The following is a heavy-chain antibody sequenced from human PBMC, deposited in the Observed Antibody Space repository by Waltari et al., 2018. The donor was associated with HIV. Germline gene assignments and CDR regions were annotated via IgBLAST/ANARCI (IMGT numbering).Heavy chain of an antibody. CDR3: ATFPWTYASGIYSDY. J-gene: IGHJ4*02. D-gene: IGHD3-16*01. V-gene: IGHV4-34*01. CDR2: INHSGST. Sequence: QVQLQQWGAGLLKPSETLSLTCAVYGGAFSGYYWSWIRQPLGKGLEWIGEINHSGSTNYNPSLKGRVTIPVDTSKNQVALRLTSITAADTAVYYCATFPWTYASGIYSDYWGQGALVTVSS. CDR1: GGAFSGYY.